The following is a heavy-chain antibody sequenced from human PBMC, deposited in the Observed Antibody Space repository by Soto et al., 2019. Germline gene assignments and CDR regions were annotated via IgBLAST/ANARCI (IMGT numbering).Heavy chain of an antibody. CDR1: GFNFSSYT. CDR3: ARDLGYYDSSGYFDY. J-gene: IGHJ4*02. D-gene: IGHD3-22*01. CDR2: ISSSGYI. Sequence: GGSLRLSCAASGFNFSSYTINWVRQAPGKRLEWLSSISSSGYIFSTDSVKGRFIISRDNAKNSLYLKINSLRAEDTAVYYCARDLGYYDSSGYFDYWGQGTLVTVSS. V-gene: IGHV3-21*04.